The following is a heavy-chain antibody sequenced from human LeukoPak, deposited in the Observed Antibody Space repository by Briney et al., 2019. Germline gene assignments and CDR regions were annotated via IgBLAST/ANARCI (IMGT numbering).Heavy chain of an antibody. Sequence: GGSLRLSCAASGFTFSSYAMSWVRQAPGKGLQWVSTISGSDGTTYYADSVKGRFTISRDNSKNTVSLQMSSLRADDTAVYYCARAGATVTTNYFDPWGQGTLVTVSS. CDR1: GFTFSSYA. CDR3: ARAGATVTTNYFDP. J-gene: IGHJ5*02. CDR2: ISGSDGTT. V-gene: IGHV3-23*01. D-gene: IGHD4-11*01.